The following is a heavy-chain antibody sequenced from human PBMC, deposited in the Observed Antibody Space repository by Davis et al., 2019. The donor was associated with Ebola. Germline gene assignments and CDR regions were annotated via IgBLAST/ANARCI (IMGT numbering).Heavy chain of an antibody. Sequence: AAPVKVSCKASGYNFPSYTITWVRRAPGQGLEWMGWISPYNGKTTYSQKYQGRLTLTTDTFTTTAYMELTSLRSDDTAVYYCARDFHRTYYYDSSGYRYYYYGMDVWGKGTTVTVSS. V-gene: IGHV1-18*01. CDR3: ARDFHRTYYYDSSGYRYYYYGMDV. D-gene: IGHD3-22*01. CDR2: ISPYNGKT. J-gene: IGHJ6*04. CDR1: GYNFPSYT.